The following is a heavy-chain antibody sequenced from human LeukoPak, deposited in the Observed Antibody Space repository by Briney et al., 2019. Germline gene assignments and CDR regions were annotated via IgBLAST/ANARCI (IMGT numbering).Heavy chain of an antibody. CDR3: ARLFDY. V-gene: IGHV4-34*01. J-gene: IGHJ4*02. CDR2: INHSGST. CDR1: GGSFSGYY. Sequence: SETLSLTCAVYGGSFSGYYWSWIRQPPGKGLEWIGGINHSGSTNYNPSLKSRVTMSVDTSKNQLSLKLSSVTAADTAVYYCARLFDYWGQGTLVTVSS.